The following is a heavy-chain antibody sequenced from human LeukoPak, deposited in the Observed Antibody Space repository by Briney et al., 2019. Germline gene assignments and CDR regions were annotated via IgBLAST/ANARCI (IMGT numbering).Heavy chain of an antibody. V-gene: IGHV3-21*01. J-gene: IGHJ5*02. Sequence: GGSLRLSCAASGFTFSSYSMNWVRQAPGKGLEWVSSISSSSSYIYYADSVKGRFTISRDNAKNSLYLQMNSLRAEDTAVYYCARDTYYDFWSGYYHPNRFDPWGQGTLVTVSS. CDR2: ISSSSSYI. CDR1: GFTFSSYS. CDR3: ARDTYYDFWSGYYHPNRFDP. D-gene: IGHD3-3*01.